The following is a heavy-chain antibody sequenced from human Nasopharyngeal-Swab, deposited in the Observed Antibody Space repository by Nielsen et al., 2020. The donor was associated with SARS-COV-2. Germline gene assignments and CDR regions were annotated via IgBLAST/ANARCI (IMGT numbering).Heavy chain of an antibody. V-gene: IGHV4-34*13. CDR3: PRGGITMVWGVIVRAQPHYYYYMDV. D-gene: IGHD3-10*01. J-gene: IGHJ6*03. CDR2: INHSGST. Sequence: LRPPPGKGLEWIGEINHSGSTNYNPSLKSRVTISVDTPKNQFSLKLSSATAADTAVYYCPRGGITMVWGVIVRAQPHYYYYMDVWGKGTTVTVSS.